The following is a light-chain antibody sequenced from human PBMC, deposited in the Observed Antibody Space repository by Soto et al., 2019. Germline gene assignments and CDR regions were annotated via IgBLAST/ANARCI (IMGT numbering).Light chain of an antibody. CDR1: SSDVGGYNY. CDR2: EVS. J-gene: IGLJ1*01. CDR3: SSYTSSSIDYV. V-gene: IGLV2-14*01. Sequence: QSALTQPASVSGSPGQSITISCTGTSSDVGGYNYVSWYQQHPGKAPKLMIYEVSNRPSGVSNLFSGSKSGNTASLTISGLQAEDEADYYCSSYTSSSIDYVFGPGTKVTVL.